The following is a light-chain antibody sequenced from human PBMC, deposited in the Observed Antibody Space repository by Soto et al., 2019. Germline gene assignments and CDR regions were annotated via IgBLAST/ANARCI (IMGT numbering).Light chain of an antibody. V-gene: IGKV2-28*01. CDR2: LGS. J-gene: IGKJ5*01. Sequence: DIVMTQSPLSLPVTPGEPASISCRSSQSLLHSNGYNYLDWYQQKPGQSPQLLIYLGSTRASGVPDRFSGSGSGTDFTLKISRVEAEDAAVYYCMQALQTPITFGQGTRLEMK. CDR3: MQALQTPIT. CDR1: QSLLHSNGYNY.